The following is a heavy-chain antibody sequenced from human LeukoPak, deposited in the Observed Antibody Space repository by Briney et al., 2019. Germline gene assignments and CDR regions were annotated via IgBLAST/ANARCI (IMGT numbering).Heavy chain of an antibody. CDR3: ARARWYSSDY. Sequence: LGGSLRLSCAASGFTFSRYSMNWVRQAPGKGLEWVSSISIGNTYIYYADSVKGRFTISRDNAKNTLYLQMNSLRAEDTAVYYCARARWYSSDYWGQGTLVTVSS. CDR2: ISIGNTYI. CDR1: GFTFSRYS. J-gene: IGHJ4*02. D-gene: IGHD5-24*01. V-gene: IGHV3-21*01.